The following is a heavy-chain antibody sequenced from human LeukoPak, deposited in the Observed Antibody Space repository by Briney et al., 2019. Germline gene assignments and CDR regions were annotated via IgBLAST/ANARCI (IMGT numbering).Heavy chain of an antibody. CDR2: ISHDESNK. CDR3: AKFFRPMAGYSYFDS. J-gene: IGHJ4*02. Sequence: PGGSLRLSCAASGFTFSSYAMHWVRQPPGKGLEWVALISHDESNKFYADSVKGRFTISRDNSKSTLYLQMNSLRAEDTAVYYCAKFFRPMAGYSYFDSWGQGTLVTVSS. V-gene: IGHV3-30*18. D-gene: IGHD6-19*01. CDR1: GFTFSSYA.